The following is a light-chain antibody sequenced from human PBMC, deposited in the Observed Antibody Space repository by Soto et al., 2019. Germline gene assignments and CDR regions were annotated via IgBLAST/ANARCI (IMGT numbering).Light chain of an antibody. V-gene: IGKV1-33*01. CDR1: QSIGRF. Sequence: DIQMTPSPSSLSASVGDSLPITCRASQSIGRFLNWYQQKPGKAPALLIYAASSLQSGVPSRFSGSGSGTDFTFTISSLQPEDIATYYCQQYDNLPLTFGQGTRLEI. CDR3: QQYDNLPLT. J-gene: IGKJ5*01. CDR2: AAS.